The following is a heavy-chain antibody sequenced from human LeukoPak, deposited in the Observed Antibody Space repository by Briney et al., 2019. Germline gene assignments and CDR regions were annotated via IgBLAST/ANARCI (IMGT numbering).Heavy chain of an antibody. Sequence: GESLRLSCAASGCSFSSYSLNWVRQAPGKGLEWVSIISRDSRTIVDADSVKGRFTISRDNAKNSLYLQMNSLRAEDTAVYFCASSPPGGPIDYWGQGVLVSVSS. CDR3: ASSPPGGPIDY. CDR2: ISRDSRTI. CDR1: GCSFSSYS. D-gene: IGHD3-16*01. J-gene: IGHJ4*02. V-gene: IGHV3-21*01.